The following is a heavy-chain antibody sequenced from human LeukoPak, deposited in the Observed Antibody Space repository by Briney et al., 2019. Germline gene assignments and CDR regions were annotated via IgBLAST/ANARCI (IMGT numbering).Heavy chain of an antibody. Sequence: GGSLRLSCAASGFTFSSYAMYWVRQAPGKGLEWVAVISYDGSNKYYADSVKGRFTISRDNSKNTLYLQMDSLRAEDTAVYYRARDSDSSSTYAMYYYYYYMDVWGKGTTVTVSS. V-gene: IGHV3-30*04. J-gene: IGHJ6*03. CDR1: GFTFSSYA. CDR2: ISYDGSNK. CDR3: ARDSDSSSTYAMYYYYYYMDV. D-gene: IGHD6-6*01.